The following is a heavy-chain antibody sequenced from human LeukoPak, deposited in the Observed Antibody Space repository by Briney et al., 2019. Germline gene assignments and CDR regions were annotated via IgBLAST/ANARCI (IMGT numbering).Heavy chain of an antibody. D-gene: IGHD3-16*01. CDR3: ARGGRYIRRRLDV. J-gene: IGHJ6*02. Sequence: SETLSLTCTVSGGSISTYYWNWIRQPPGKGLEWIGYIYHSGSTNYNPSLQSRVTISVDTSKNQFSLNLNSVTAADTAVYYCARGGRYIRRRLDVWGQGTTVTVSS. V-gene: IGHV4-59*01. CDR1: GGSISTYY. CDR2: IYHSGST.